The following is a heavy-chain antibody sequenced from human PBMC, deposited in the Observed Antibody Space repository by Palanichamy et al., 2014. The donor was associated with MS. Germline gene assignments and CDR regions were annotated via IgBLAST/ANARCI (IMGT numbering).Heavy chain of an antibody. J-gene: IGHJ5*02. V-gene: IGHV4-34*01. CDR3: ARGSSYSGGVRHNRSWFGP. Sequence: QVQLQQWGGRTVEAFETLSLNCAVYGGPVQWFYWSWIRQPPREGLEWIGEINHSGSINYNPSLKSRVTISIDTSKNQFSLNVISVTAADTAVYYCARGSSYSGGVRHNRSWFGPWGQGTLVTVSS. CDR1: GGPVQWFY. D-gene: IGHD2-8*02. CDR2: INHSGSI.